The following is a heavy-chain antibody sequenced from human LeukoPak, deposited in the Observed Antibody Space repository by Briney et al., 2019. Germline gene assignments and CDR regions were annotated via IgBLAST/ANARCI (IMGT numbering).Heavy chain of an antibody. J-gene: IGHJ4*02. D-gene: IGHD6-25*01. CDR3: AGGTATPDY. V-gene: IGHV3-23*01. CDR2: ISVGAEYI. CDR1: GFTFSTYV. Sequence: GGSLRLSCAASGFTFSTYVMNWFRQAPGKGLEWVSTISVGAEYIFYADSVKGRFTISRDNSKSTLYLQMNSLRAEDTAVYYCAGGTATPDYWGQGTLVTVSS.